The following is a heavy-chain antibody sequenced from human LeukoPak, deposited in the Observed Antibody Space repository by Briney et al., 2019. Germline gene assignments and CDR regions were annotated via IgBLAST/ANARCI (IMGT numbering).Heavy chain of an antibody. CDR2: INPSGGST. V-gene: IGHV1-46*01. J-gene: IGHJ4*02. CDR3: ARDSCSGGSCYSGNYFDY. CDR1: GYTFTSYY. Sequence: GASVKVSCKASGYTFTSYYMHWVRQAPGQGLEWMGIINPSGGSTSYAQEFQGRVTMTRDTSTSTVYMELSSLRSEDTAVYYCARDSCSGGSCYSGNYFDYWGQGTLVTVSS. D-gene: IGHD2-15*01.